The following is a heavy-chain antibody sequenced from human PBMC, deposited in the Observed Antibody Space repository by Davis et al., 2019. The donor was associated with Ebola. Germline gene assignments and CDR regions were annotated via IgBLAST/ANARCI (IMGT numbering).Heavy chain of an antibody. CDR3: TTPGGQDSGYDVFDI. V-gene: IGHV1-46*03. D-gene: IGHD5-12*01. CDR2: INPNDGRT. CDR1: GYAFTNYY. Sequence: AASVKVSCKASGYAFTNYYMHWVRQAPGQGLEWMEMINPNDGRTIYAQKFQGRVTVTRDTSTTTVYMDLSSLRSEDTALYYCTTPGGQDSGYDVFDIWGQGTTVTVSS. J-gene: IGHJ3*02.